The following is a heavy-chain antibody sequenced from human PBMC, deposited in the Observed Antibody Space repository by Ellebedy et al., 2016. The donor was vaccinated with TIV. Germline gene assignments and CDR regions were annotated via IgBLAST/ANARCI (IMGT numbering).Heavy chain of an antibody. D-gene: IGHD3-10*01. Sequence: MPSETLSLTCTVSGGSISSYYGSWIRQPPGKGLEWIGYIYNSGSTNYNPSLKSRVTISVDTSKNQFSLRLSSVTAADTAVYYCASSYGSGYYYYYMDVWGKGTTVTVSS. J-gene: IGHJ6*03. CDR3: ASSYGSGYYYYYMDV. CDR2: IYNSGST. V-gene: IGHV4-59*01. CDR1: GGSISSYY.